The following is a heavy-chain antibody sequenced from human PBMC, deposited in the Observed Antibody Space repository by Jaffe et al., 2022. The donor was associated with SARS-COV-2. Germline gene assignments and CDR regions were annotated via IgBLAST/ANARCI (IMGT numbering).Heavy chain of an antibody. Sequence: EVQLVESGGGLVQPGGSLRLSCAASGFTFSSYSMNWVRQAPGKGLEWVSYISSSSSTIYYADSVKGRFTISRDNAKNSLYLQMNSLRAEDTAVYYCASASRDGYNYDNYYYYMDVWGKGTTVTVSS. V-gene: IGHV3-48*01. J-gene: IGHJ6*03. CDR2: ISSSSSTI. D-gene: IGHD5-12*01. CDR1: GFTFSSYS. CDR3: ASASRDGYNYDNYYYYMDV.